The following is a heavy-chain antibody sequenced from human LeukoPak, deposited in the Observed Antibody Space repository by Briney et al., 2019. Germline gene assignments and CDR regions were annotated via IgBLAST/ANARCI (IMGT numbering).Heavy chain of an antibody. D-gene: IGHD3-22*01. CDR1: GFTFSSYG. Sequence: GGSLRLSCAASGFTFSSYGMHWVRQAPGKGLEWVSSISGSGGSTHYADSVKGRFTISRDKTKNTLYLQMNSLRAEDTAVYYCAKSSYYDASGYYREYYFDYWGQGTLVTVSS. V-gene: IGHV3-23*01. CDR3: AKSSYYDASGYYREYYFDY. J-gene: IGHJ4*02. CDR2: ISGSGGST.